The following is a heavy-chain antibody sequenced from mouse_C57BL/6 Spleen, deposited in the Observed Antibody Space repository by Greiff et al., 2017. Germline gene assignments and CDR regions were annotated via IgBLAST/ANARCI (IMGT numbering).Heavy chain of an antibody. CDR2: IRSKSNNYAT. CDR1: GFSFNTYA. D-gene: IGHD2-4*01. J-gene: IGHJ3*01. Sequence: EVQVVESGGGLVQPKGSLKLSCAASGFSFNTYAMNWVRQAPGKGLEWVARIRSKSNNYATYYADSVKDRFTISRDDSESMLYLRMNNLKTEDTAMYYCVRHDYDFAWLAYWGQGTLVTVSA. CDR3: VRHDYDFAWLAY. V-gene: IGHV10-1*01.